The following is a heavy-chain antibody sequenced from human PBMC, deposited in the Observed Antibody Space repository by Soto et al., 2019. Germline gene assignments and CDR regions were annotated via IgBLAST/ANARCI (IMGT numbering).Heavy chain of an antibody. CDR3: ARDDYSNLDSYVREG. V-gene: IGHV1-69*01. D-gene: IGHD4-4*01. J-gene: IGHJ6*02. CDR2: IIRIFGTA. CDR1: GRTFSSCA. Sequence: ASVTVSCKDTGRTFSSCAISLVRQTHGQWFGWMGGIIRIFGTANYAQKFQGRVTITAAESTSTAYMELSSLRSEDTAVYHCARDDYSNLDSYVREGWGQGTTVT.